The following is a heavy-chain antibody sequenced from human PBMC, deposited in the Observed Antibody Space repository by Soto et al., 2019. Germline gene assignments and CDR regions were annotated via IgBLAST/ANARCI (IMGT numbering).Heavy chain of an antibody. V-gene: IGHV1-8*01. CDR2: INPDIGNT. J-gene: IGHJ2*01. CDR3: ARTRDRGVPCFGL. Sequence: QVQLVQSGAEVKKPGASVKVSCKAFGDTFTNYDFNWVRQAPGRGLECMGGINPDIGNTGYPLQFQGRVTMTTDTSKNIAYLDLSSLTFEDTAVYYCARTRDRGVPCFGLWGRGTLVTVSS. D-gene: IGHD3-10*01. CDR1: GDTFTNYD.